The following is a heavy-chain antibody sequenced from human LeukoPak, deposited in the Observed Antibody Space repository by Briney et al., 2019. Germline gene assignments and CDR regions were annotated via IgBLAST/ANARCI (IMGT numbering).Heavy chain of an antibody. Sequence: ASVKVSCKASGYTFTSYYMHWVRQAPGQGLEWMGIINPSGGSTSYAQKFQGRVTMIRDMSTSTVYMELSSLRSEDTAVYYCAREQQLIRGDYWGQGTLVTVSS. CDR2: INPSGGST. D-gene: IGHD6-13*01. CDR1: GYTFTSYY. J-gene: IGHJ4*02. V-gene: IGHV1-46*01. CDR3: AREQQLIRGDY.